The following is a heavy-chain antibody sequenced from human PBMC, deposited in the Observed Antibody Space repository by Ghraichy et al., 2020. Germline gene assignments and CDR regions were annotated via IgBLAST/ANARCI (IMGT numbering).Heavy chain of an antibody. J-gene: IGHJ6*03. CDR2: IYYNGNT. CDR3: ARGLNSGHYYYYYYMDG. CDR1: GGSISSCY. V-gene: IGHV4-59*01. D-gene: IGHD1-26*01. Sequence: SETLSLTCTVSGGSISSCYCNWIRQPPGGGLEWIGYIYYNGNTNYNPSLNSRVTISKDTSNNQFSLRLSSGTAADTAVYYCARGLNSGHYYYYYYMDGWGKGTTVTV.